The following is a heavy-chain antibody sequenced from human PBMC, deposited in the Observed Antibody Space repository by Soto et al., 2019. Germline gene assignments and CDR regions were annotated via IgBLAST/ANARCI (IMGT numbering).Heavy chain of an antibody. CDR2: IIPIFGTA. V-gene: IGHV1-69*13. CDR1: GGTFSSYA. D-gene: IGHD5-12*01. Sequence: GASVKVSCKASGGTFSSYASRWVRQAPGQGLEWMGGIIPIFGTANYAQKFQGRVTITADESTSTAYMELSSLRSEDTAVYYCARGVEMATIFDYWGQGTLVTVSS. CDR3: ARGVEMATIFDY. J-gene: IGHJ4*02.